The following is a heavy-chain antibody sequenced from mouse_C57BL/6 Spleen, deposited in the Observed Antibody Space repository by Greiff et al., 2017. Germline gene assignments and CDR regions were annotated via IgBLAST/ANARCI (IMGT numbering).Heavy chain of an antibody. J-gene: IGHJ3*01. CDR3: AGGSSYAY. V-gene: IGHV1-81*01. CDR1: GYTFTSYG. Sequence: VQLQQSGAELARPGASVKLSCKASGYTFTSYGISWVKQRTGQGLEWIGEIYPRSGNTYYNEKFKGKATLTADTSSSTAYMELRSLTSEDSAVYFCAGGSSYAYWGQGTLVTVSA. D-gene: IGHD1-1*01. CDR2: IYPRSGNT.